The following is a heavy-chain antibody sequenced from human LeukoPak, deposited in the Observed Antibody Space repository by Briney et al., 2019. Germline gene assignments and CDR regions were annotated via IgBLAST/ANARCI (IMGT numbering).Heavy chain of an antibody. J-gene: IGHJ4*02. CDR3: ARYASGTNSRGIDS. D-gene: IGHD1-26*01. CDR1: GGSISSSTYH. V-gene: IGHV4-39*07. Sequence: PLETLSLTCSVSGGSISSSTYHWGWIRQPPGKGLEWIASIDYSGSTYYNPSLKSRVTISVGTSKNQFSLKLRSVTAADTAVYYCARYASGTNSRGIDSWGQGTLVTVSS. CDR2: IDYSGST.